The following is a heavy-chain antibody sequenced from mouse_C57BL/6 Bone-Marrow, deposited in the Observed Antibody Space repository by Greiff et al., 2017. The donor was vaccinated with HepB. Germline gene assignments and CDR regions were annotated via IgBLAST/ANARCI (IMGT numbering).Heavy chain of an antibody. J-gene: IGHJ1*03. CDR2: INYDGSST. CDR3: ARDIYYDYSYWYFDV. Sequence: DVKLVESEGGLVQPGSSMKLSCTASGFTFSDYYMAWVRQVPEKGLEWVANINYDGSSTYYLDSLKSRFIISRDNAKNILYLQMSSLKSEDTATYYCARDIYYDYSYWYFDVWGTGTTVTVSS. CDR1: GFTFSDYY. D-gene: IGHD2-4*01. V-gene: IGHV5-16*01.